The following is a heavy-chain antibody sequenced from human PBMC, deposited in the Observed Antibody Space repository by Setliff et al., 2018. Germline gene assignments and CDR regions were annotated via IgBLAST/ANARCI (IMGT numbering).Heavy chain of an antibody. CDR3: ARAGDRGLGGMDV. Sequence: PSETLSLTCTVSGGSISNYYWSWIRQPAGKGLEWIGRLYTGGSTNYNPALKSRVSFSVDASKNHFSLKLNDVTAADTAVYYCARAGDRGLGGMDVWGQGTTVTVSS. CDR2: LYTGGST. D-gene: IGHD7-27*01. J-gene: IGHJ6*02. V-gene: IGHV4-4*07. CDR1: GGSISNYY.